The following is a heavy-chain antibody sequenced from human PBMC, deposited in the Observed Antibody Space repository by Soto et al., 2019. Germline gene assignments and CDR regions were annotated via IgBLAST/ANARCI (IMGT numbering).Heavy chain of an antibody. CDR2: IIPIFGTA. CDR3: ARTPRPKLSQQKESNWFDP. D-gene: IGHD6-13*01. V-gene: IGHV1-69*13. J-gene: IGHJ5*02. Sequence: GASVKVSCKSSVGTFSSYAISRVRQAPGQGLEWMGGIIPIFGTANYAQKFQGRVTITADESTSTAYMELSSLRSEDTAVYYCARTPRPKLSQQKESNWFDPWGQVPRVTFSP. CDR1: VGTFSSYA.